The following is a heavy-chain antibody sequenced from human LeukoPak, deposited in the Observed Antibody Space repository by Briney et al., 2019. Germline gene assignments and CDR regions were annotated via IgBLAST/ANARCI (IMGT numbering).Heavy chain of an antibody. J-gene: IGHJ6*03. CDR3: ARGTRSSSCHKGPSCYYYYMDV. V-gene: IGHV1-8*01. D-gene: IGHD2-2*02. Sequence: GASVKVSCKASGHTFTSYDINWVRQATGQGLKWMGWMNPNSGNTGYAQKFQGRVTMTRNTSISTVYMELSSLRSEDTAVYYCARGTRSSSCHKGPSCYYYYMDVWGKGTTVTVSS. CDR1: GHTFTSYD. CDR2: MNPNSGNT.